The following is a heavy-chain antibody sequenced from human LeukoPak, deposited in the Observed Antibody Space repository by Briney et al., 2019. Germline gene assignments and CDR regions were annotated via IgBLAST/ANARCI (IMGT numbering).Heavy chain of an antibody. J-gene: IGHJ4*02. CDR2: IYYSGST. CDR1: GGSISGYH. D-gene: IGHD4-17*01. Sequence: SETLSLTCTVSGGSISGYHWSWIRQPPGKGLEWIGNIYYSGSTNYNPSLKSRVTISVDTSKNQFSLKLSSVTAADTAVYYCTRSTVTAAPLFYWGQGTLVTVSS. V-gene: IGHV4-59*01. CDR3: TRSTVTAAPLFY.